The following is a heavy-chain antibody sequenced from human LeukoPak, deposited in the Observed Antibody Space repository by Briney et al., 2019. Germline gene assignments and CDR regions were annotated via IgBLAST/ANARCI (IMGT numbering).Heavy chain of an antibody. D-gene: IGHD6-19*01. CDR1: GYTLTELS. V-gene: IGHV1-24*01. CDR3: ARDRERYSSGWYYGY. J-gene: IGHJ4*02. Sequence: ASVKVSCKVSGYTLTELSMHWVRQAPGKGLEWMGGFDPEDGETIYAQKLQGRVTMTADTSTSTAYMELRSLRSDDTAVYYCARDRERYSSGWYYGYWGQGTLVTVSS. CDR2: FDPEDGET.